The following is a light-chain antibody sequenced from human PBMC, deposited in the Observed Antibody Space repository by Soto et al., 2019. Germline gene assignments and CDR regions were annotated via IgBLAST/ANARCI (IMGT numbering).Light chain of an antibody. CDR1: QNINTY. Sequence: EKVMTQSPATLSMSPGERATLSCRASQNINTYLAWYQQKPGQAPRPLIYGASTRATGIPARFSGSGSGTEFTLTNSSLQSEDFAVYYCQQYTNWPSWTFGPGTKVEIK. CDR2: GAS. V-gene: IGKV3-15*01. CDR3: QQYTNWPSWT. J-gene: IGKJ1*01.